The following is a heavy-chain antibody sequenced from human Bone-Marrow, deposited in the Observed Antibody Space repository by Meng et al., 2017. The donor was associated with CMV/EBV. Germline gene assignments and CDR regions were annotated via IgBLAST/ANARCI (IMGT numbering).Heavy chain of an antibody. CDR1: GFIFRSYE. CDR2: IDNTGWTT. Sequence: GGSLRLSCAASGFIFRSYEMNWVRQAPGKGLEWIADIDNTGWTTHCADSVQGRFIISRDNTKNSLFLQMNSLRADDTAVYYCASLIEAAPAFDYWGQGALVTVSS. V-gene: IGHV3-48*03. D-gene: IGHD1-26*01. CDR3: ASLIEAAPAFDY. J-gene: IGHJ4*02.